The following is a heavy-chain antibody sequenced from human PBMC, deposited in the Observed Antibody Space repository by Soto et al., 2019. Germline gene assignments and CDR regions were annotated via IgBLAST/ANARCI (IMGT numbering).Heavy chain of an antibody. Sequence: LRLSCAASGFTFSSYEMNWVRQAPGKGLEWVSYISSSGSTIYYADSVKGRFTISRDNAKNSLYLQMNSLRAEDTAVYYCARVSDFWSGFDYWGQGTLVTVSS. V-gene: IGHV3-48*03. D-gene: IGHD3-3*01. CDR2: ISSSGSTI. J-gene: IGHJ4*02. CDR1: GFTFSSYE. CDR3: ARVSDFWSGFDY.